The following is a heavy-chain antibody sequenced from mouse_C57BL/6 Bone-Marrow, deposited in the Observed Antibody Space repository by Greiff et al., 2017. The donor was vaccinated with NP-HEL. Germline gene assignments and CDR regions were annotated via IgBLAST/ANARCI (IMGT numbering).Heavy chain of an antibody. CDR2: IDPENGDT. J-gene: IGHJ3*01. CDR3: TRSYAGAY. D-gene: IGHD6-5*01. V-gene: IGHV14-4*01. CDR1: GFNIKDDY. Sequence: DVQLQESGAELVRPGASVKLSCTASGFNIKDDYMHWVKQRPEQGLEWIGWIDPENGDTEYASKFQGKATITADTSSNTAYLQLSSLTSEDTAVYYCTRSYAGAYWGQGTLVTVSA.